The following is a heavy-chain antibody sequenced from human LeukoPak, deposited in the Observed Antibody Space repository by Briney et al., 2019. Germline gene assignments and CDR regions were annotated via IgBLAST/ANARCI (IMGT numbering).Heavy chain of an antibody. D-gene: IGHD5-18*01. Sequence: SVKVSCKASGGTFSSYAISWVRQAPGQGLEWMGGIIPISGTANYAQKFQGRVTITADKSTSTAYMELSSLRSEDTAVYYCAREGRIQLWSHFDYWGQGTLVTVSS. CDR1: GGTFSSYA. V-gene: IGHV1-69*06. J-gene: IGHJ4*02. CDR2: IIPISGTA. CDR3: AREGRIQLWSHFDY.